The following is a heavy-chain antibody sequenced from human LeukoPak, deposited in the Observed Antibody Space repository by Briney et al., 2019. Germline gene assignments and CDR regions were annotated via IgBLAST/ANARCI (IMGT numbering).Heavy chain of an antibody. J-gene: IGHJ5*02. CDR2: IYHSGST. Sequence: PSETLSLTCTVSGGSISSGDYYWSWIRQPPGKGLEWIGYIYHSGSTYYNPSLKSRVTISLDRSKSQFSLKLSSVTAADTAVYYCARNFLPDANWFDPWGQGTLVTVSS. D-gene: IGHD1-14*01. CDR3: ARNFLPDANWFDP. V-gene: IGHV4-30-2*01. CDR1: GGSISSGDYY.